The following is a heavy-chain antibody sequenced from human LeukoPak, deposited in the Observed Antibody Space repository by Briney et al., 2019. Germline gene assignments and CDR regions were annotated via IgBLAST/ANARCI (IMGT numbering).Heavy chain of an antibody. CDR1: GFTFSGYS. CDR3: VRDKEVVTGIGWFDP. Sequence: QPGRSLRLSCAASGFTFSGYSMHWVRQAPGKGLQWVAVISYDGRNKYYVDSVKGRFTISRDNSKNTLYLQMNSLRVEDTAVYYCVRDKEVVTGIGWFDPWGQGTLVTVSS. CDR2: ISYDGRNK. V-gene: IGHV3-30*04. J-gene: IGHJ5*02. D-gene: IGHD2-21*02.